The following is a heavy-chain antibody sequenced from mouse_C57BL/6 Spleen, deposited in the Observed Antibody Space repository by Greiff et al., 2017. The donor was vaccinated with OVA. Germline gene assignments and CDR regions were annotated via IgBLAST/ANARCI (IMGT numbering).Heavy chain of an antibody. CDR1: GYAFSSYW. D-gene: IGHD2-5*01. J-gene: IGHJ4*01. CDR2: IYPGDGDT. Sequence: QVQLQQSGAELVKPGASVKISCKASGYAFSSYWMNWVKQRPGKGLEWIGQIYPGDGDTNYNGKFKGKATLTADKSSSTAYMQLSSLTSEDSAVYFCARKESNYPMDYWGQGTSVTVSS. CDR3: ARKESNYPMDY. V-gene: IGHV1-80*01.